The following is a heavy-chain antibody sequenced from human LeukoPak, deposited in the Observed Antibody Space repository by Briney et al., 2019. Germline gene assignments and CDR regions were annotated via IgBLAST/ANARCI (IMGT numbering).Heavy chain of an antibody. V-gene: IGHV1-18*01. CDR3: ARAGGWARGDYKGDSFHI. CDR2: ISTYNGNT. CDR1: GYTFTNYG. D-gene: IGHD6-19*01. J-gene: IGHJ3*02. Sequence: ASVKVSCKASGYTFTNYGISWVRQAPGEGLEWMGWISTYNGNTDYAQRLQGGVTMTTDTSTSTVYMELRSLGSDDTAVYYCARAGGWARGDYKGDSFHIWGQGTMVSVSS.